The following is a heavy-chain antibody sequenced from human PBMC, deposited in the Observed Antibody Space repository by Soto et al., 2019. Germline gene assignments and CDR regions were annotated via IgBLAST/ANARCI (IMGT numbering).Heavy chain of an antibody. CDR1: GFTFSSYS. V-gene: IGHV3-21*01. CDR3: ARVGYCSSTSCYLIDY. CDR2: ISSSSSYI. J-gene: IGHJ4*02. D-gene: IGHD2-2*01. Sequence: EVQLVESGGGLVKPGGSLRLSCAASGFTFSSYSMNWVRQAPGKGLEWVSSISSSSSYIYYADSEKGRFTISRDNAKNSLYLQMNSLRAEDTAVYYCARVGYCSSTSCYLIDYWGQGTLVTVSS.